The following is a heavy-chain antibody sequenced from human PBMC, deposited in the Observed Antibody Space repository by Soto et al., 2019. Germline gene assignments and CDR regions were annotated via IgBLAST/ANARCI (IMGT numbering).Heavy chain of an antibody. D-gene: IGHD2-2*01. CDR2: TYYRSKWYN. CDR3: ARDLRAHCSSTSCYSSYNWFDP. Sequence: HACAISGDSVSNNSAAWNWIRQSPSRGLEWLGRTYYRSKWYNDYAVSVKSRITINPDTSKNQFSLQLNSVTPEDTAVYYCARDLRAHCSSTSCYSSYNWFDPWGQGTLVTVSS. CDR1: GDSVSNNSAA. J-gene: IGHJ5*02. V-gene: IGHV6-1*01.